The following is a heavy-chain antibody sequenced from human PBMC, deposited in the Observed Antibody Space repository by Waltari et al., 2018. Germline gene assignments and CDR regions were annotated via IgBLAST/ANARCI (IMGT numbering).Heavy chain of an antibody. J-gene: IGHJ4*02. Sequence: QVQLVQSGAEVQKPGASVKVSCKASGYNFAAYNMHWVRQAPGQGLEWMGRIDLSSGGTTYGQKLQDRVTMTWDTSISTAYMELNRLTSDDTAMYSCVRDNWGTYDYWGQGSLVTVSS. CDR1: GYNFAAYN. D-gene: IGHD3-16*01. CDR3: VRDNWGTYDY. CDR2: IDLSSGGT. V-gene: IGHV1-2*06.